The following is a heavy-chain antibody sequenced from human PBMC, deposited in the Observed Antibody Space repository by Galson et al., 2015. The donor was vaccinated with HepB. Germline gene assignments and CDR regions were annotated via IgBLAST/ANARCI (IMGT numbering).Heavy chain of an antibody. CDR2: ISYDGSNK. V-gene: IGHV3-30-3*01. J-gene: IGHJ4*02. D-gene: IGHD1-26*01. CDR1: GFTFSSYA. CDR3: ARFPSGSYLDYFDY. Sequence: SLRLSCAASGFTFSSYAMHWVRQAPGKGLEWVAVISYDGSNKYYADSVKGRFTISRDNSKNTLYLQMNSLRAEDTAVYYCARFPSGSYLDYFDYWGQGTLVTVSS.